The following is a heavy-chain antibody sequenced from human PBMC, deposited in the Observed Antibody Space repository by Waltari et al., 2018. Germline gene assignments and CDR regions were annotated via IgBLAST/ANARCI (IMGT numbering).Heavy chain of an antibody. CDR1: GGSLSSSDYY. D-gene: IGHD2-15*01. Sequence: QLQLQESGPGLVKPSETLSLTCTVSGGSLSSSDYYWGWIRQPPGKGREWIGGIQYRGNTRYNPPLKSRITIFVDPSNSQFSLRLTSVTAADTAVYYCARHRARACSGGTCWFDWFDPWGQGTRVTDSS. CDR3: ARHRARACSGGTCWFDWFDP. V-gene: IGHV4-39*01. CDR2: IQYRGNT. J-gene: IGHJ5*02.